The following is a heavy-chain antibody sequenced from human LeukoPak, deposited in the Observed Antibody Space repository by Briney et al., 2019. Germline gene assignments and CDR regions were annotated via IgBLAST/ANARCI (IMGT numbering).Heavy chain of an antibody. D-gene: IGHD2-2*01. J-gene: IGHJ4*02. Sequence: GGSLRLSCAASGFTFSSYAMHWVRQAPGKGLEWVAVISYDGSNKCYADSVKGRFTISRDNSKNTLYLQMNSLRAEDTAVYYCARDKGGVVVVPAAMDYWGQGTLVTVSS. V-gene: IGHV3-30-3*01. CDR1: GFTFSSYA. CDR2: ISYDGSNK. CDR3: ARDKGGVVVVPAAMDY.